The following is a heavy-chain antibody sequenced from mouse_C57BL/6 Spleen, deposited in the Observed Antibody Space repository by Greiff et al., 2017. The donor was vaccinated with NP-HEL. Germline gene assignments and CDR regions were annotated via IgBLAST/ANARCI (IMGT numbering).Heavy chain of an antibody. D-gene: IGHD4-1*01. CDR3: AGGAGTFDY. CDR2: IDPSDSYT. CDR1: GYTFTSYW. J-gene: IGHJ2*01. Sequence: QVQLKQSGAELVKPGASVKLSCKASGYTFTSYWMQWVKQRPGQGLEWIGEIDPSDSYTNYNQKFKGKATLTVDTSSSTAYMQLSSLTSEDSAVYYCAGGAGTFDYWGQGTTLTVSS. V-gene: IGHV1-50*01.